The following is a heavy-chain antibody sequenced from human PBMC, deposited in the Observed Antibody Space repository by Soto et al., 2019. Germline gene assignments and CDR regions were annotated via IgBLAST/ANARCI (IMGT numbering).Heavy chain of an antibody. V-gene: IGHV1-8*01. J-gene: IGHJ3*01. CDR3: ARGINYYASGDDAFDL. D-gene: IGHD3-10*01. CDR1: GYTFTSYD. Sequence: QVQLVQSGAEVKKAGASVKVSCKASGYTFTSYDINWVRQATGQGLEWMGWMNPNSGNTGYAQKFQGRVTMTRNTSISTAYMELSSLRSEDTAVYYCARGINYYASGDDAFDLWGQGTMVTVSS. CDR2: MNPNSGNT.